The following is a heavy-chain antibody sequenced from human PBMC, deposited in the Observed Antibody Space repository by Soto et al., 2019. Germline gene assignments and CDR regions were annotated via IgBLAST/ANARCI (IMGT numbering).Heavy chain of an antibody. D-gene: IGHD1-26*01. J-gene: IGHJ6*02. V-gene: IGHV3-23*01. CDR1: GFTFSSYA. CDR2: LSGPGNT. CDR3: ARVSMGASTITDYYYYVIDV. Sequence: GGSLRLSCAASGFTFSSYAMSWVRQAPGKGLEWVSGLSGPGNTYYADYVKGRFTISIDNSKNTLYLQMSSLRAEDTAVYYCARVSMGASTITDYYYYVIDVWGQGTTVTVSS.